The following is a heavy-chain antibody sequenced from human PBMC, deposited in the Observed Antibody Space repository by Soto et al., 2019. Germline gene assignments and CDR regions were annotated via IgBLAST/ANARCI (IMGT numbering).Heavy chain of an antibody. CDR1: GFSISSNY. D-gene: IGHD1-26*01. CDR2: HYSGGST. J-gene: IGHJ5*02. V-gene: IGHV3-53*01. Sequence: RGSLRLSCAISGFSISSNYLSWVRQAPGKGLEWVSVHYSGGSTYYADSVQGRFTISRDKSNNTLYLQMRRVRAEDAAVYFCARHRHPRGTVGATSPLDPWGQGPQVTVSS. CDR3: ARHRHPRGTVGATSPLDP.